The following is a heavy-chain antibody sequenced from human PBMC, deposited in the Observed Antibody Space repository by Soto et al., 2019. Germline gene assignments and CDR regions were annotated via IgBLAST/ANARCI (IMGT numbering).Heavy chain of an antibody. V-gene: IGHV3-48*02. J-gene: IGHJ4*02. CDR1: GFTFSSYS. CDR3: AMGVQIIELLPAAIDY. D-gene: IGHD2-2*01. Sequence: EVQLVESGGGLVQPGESLRLSCAASGFTFSSYSMNWVRQAPWKGLEWVSYIHNSSSTIYYADSVRGRFTISRDNAKNSLYLQMNSLRDEDTAVYYCAMGVQIIELLPAAIDYWGQGTLVTVSS. CDR2: IHNSSSTI.